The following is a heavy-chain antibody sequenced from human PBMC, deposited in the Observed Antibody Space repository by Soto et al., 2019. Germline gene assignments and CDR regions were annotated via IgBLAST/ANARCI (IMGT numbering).Heavy chain of an antibody. CDR2: INPSGGST. Sequence: RPSVKVSCKASGYTFTSYYMHWVRQAPGQGLEWMGIINPSGGSTSYAQKFQGRVTMTRDTSTSTVYMELSSLRSEDTAVYYCARDYRSSSTTRNWFDPWGQGTLVTVSS. J-gene: IGHJ5*02. V-gene: IGHV1-46*01. CDR1: GYTFTSYY. D-gene: IGHD1-26*01. CDR3: ARDYRSSSTTRNWFDP.